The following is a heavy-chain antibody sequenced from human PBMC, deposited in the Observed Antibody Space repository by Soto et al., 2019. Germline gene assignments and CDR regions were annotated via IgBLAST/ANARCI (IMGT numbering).Heavy chain of an antibody. CDR3: AADLVAGSGSLGH. Sequence: EVQLVESGGGSAQPGGSLRLSCAASGFTFRSRWMHWVRQDPGKGLQWVSRIRHDGADSNYADFVGCRFTISRDNTKNTLHLQMNSLRAEDTAVYFCAADLVAGSGSLGHWGQGTLVTVSS. J-gene: IGHJ4*02. D-gene: IGHD3-10*01. V-gene: IGHV3-74*01. CDR1: GFTFRSRW. CDR2: IRHDGADS.